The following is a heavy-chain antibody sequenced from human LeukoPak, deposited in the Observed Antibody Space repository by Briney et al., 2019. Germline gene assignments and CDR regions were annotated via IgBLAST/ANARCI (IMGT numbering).Heavy chain of an antibody. CDR2: IYYSGST. CDR3: ARREGGSGRVY. Sequence: TSETLSLTCAVSGYSISSGYYWGWIRQPPGKGLEWIGYIYYSGSTYYNPSLKSRVTISVDTSKNQFSLKLSSATAADTAVYYCARREGGSGRVYWGQGTLVTVSS. CDR1: GYSISSGYY. J-gene: IGHJ4*02. D-gene: IGHD3-10*01. V-gene: IGHV4-38-2*01.